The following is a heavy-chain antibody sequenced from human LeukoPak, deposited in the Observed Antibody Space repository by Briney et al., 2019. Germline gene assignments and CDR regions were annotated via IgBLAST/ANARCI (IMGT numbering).Heavy chain of an antibody. CDR3: ARDRRSGGSSYYFDY. D-gene: IGHD2-15*01. Sequence: QPGGSLRLSCAASGFTFSSYSMNWVRQAPGKGLEWVSYISSGSSTIYYADSVKGRFTISRDNAKDSLCLQMNSLRDEDTAVYYCARDRRSGGSSYYFDYWGQGTLVTVSS. V-gene: IGHV3-48*02. J-gene: IGHJ4*02. CDR2: ISSGSSTI. CDR1: GFTFSSYS.